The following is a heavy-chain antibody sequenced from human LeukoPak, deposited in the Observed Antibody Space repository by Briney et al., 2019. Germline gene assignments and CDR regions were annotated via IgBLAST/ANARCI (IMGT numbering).Heavy chain of an antibody. V-gene: IGHV4-34*01. Sequence: SETLSLTCAAYGGSFSGYYWSWIRQPPGKGLEWIGEINHSGSTNYNPSLKSRVTISVDTSKNQFSLKLSSVTAADTAVYYCARNTGSGYYFYYGMDVWGQGTTVTVSS. CDR2: INHSGST. D-gene: IGHD2-15*01. CDR3: ARNTGSGYYFYYGMDV. J-gene: IGHJ6*02. CDR1: GGSFSGYY.